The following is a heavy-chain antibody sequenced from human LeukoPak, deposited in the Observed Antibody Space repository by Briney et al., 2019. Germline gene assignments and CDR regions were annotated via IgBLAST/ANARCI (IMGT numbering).Heavy chain of an antibody. V-gene: IGHV1-18*01. D-gene: IGHD3-3*01. CDR2: ISAYDGNT. Sequence: ASVKVSCKASGYTFTSYGINWVRQAPGQGLEWMGWISAYDGNTNYAQKLQGRVTMTTDTSTTTAYMELRSLRSGDTAVYYCARHGSPVIWSAYYYWGQGTLVTVSS. CDR3: ARHGSPVIWSAYYY. CDR1: GYTFTSYG. J-gene: IGHJ4*02.